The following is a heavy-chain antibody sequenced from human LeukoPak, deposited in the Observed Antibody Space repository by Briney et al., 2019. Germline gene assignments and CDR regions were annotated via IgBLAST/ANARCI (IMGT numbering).Heavy chain of an antibody. Sequence: SETLSLTCSVSGGSVTSYYWSWIRQHPGKGLERIGHIHYSGSNNYNPSLKSRVTMFVDKSKNQISLRLSSVTAADTAVYYCARHGTVSSGSYFDYWGQGTQVTLS. CDR1: GGSVTSYY. V-gene: IGHV4-59*08. J-gene: IGHJ4*02. CDR2: IHYSGSN. CDR3: ARHGTVSSGSYFDY. D-gene: IGHD1-26*01.